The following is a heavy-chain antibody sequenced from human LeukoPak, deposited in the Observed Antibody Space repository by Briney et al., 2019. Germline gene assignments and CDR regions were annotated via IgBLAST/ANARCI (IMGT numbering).Heavy chain of an antibody. CDR2: ISWNSGSI. Sequence: GRSLRLSCAASGFTFDDYAMHWVRQAPGKGLEWVSGISWNSGSIGYADSVKGRFTISRDNAKNSLYLQMNSLRAEDTALYYCAKEGYYGSRRRYFDYWGQGTLVTVSS. D-gene: IGHD3-10*01. CDR1: GFTFDDYA. V-gene: IGHV3-9*01. J-gene: IGHJ4*02. CDR3: AKEGYYGSRRRYFDY.